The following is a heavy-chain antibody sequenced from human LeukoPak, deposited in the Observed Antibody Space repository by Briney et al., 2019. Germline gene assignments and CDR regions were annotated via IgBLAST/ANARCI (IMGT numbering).Heavy chain of an antibody. D-gene: IGHD3-22*01. CDR2: INHSGST. Sequence: SETLSLTCAVYGGSFSGYYWSWIRRPPGKGLEWIGEINHSGSTNYNPSLKSRVTISVDTSKNQFSLKLSSVTAADTAVYYCARLRDSSGYYPSLGYFDYWGQGTLVTVSS. CDR3: ARLRDSSGYYPSLGYFDY. CDR1: GGSFSGYY. J-gene: IGHJ4*02. V-gene: IGHV4-34*01.